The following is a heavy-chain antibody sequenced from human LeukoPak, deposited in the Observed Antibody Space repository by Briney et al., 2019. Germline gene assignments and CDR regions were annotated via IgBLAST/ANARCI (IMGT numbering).Heavy chain of an antibody. CDR2: MSSDGINK. CDR3: AKVVWGSYRYTDY. J-gene: IGHJ4*02. CDR1: GFTFSTYG. D-gene: IGHD3-16*02. V-gene: IGHV3-30*18. Sequence: PGGSLRLSCAASGFTFSTYGMHWVRQAPGKGLEWVALMSSDGINKYYADSVKGRFTISRDNSKNTLYLQMNSLRADDTAVYYCAKVVWGSYRYTDYWGQGTLVTVSS.